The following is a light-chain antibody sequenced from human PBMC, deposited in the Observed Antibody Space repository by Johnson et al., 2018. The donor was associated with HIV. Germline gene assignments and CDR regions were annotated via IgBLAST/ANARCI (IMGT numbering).Light chain of an antibody. CDR2: ENN. CDR3: GAWDSGLTAGV. Sequence: QSVLTQPASVSAASGQKVNISCSGSNSNIGSYYVSWYQHLPGTAPKVLIHENNKRPSGIPDRFSGSRSGTSATLGITGLQTGDEADYYCGAWDSGLTAGVFGTGTKVTVL. CDR1: NSNIGSYY. J-gene: IGLJ1*01. V-gene: IGLV1-51*02.